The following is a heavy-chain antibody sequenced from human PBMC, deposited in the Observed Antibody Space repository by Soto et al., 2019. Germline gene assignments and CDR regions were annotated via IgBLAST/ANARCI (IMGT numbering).Heavy chain of an antibody. Sequence: ETLSLTCAVYGGSFSAYYWSWVRQPPGKGLEWIGEIIHSESTKYNPSLKSRVTISVDTSKNQFSLKLSSVTAADTAAYYCARQRPTDGRWEFANYYGMDVWGQGTPVTVSS. CDR1: GGSFSAYY. CDR2: IIHSEST. D-gene: IGHD1-26*01. CDR3: ARQRPTDGRWEFANYYGMDV. V-gene: IGHV4-34*12. J-gene: IGHJ6*02.